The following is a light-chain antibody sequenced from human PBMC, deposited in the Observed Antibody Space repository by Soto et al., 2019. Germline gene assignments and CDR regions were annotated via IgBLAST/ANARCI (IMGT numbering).Light chain of an antibody. CDR3: QQSYSTPRT. CDR1: HDITSY. Sequence: DIQMTQSPSSLSASVGDRVTITCQASHDITSYLNWYQHKPGKAPKLLIYDASILEAGVPSRFSGSGSGTHFTLTISSLQPEDFATYYCQQSYSTPRTFGQGTKVDIK. CDR2: DAS. J-gene: IGKJ1*01. V-gene: IGKV1-39*01.